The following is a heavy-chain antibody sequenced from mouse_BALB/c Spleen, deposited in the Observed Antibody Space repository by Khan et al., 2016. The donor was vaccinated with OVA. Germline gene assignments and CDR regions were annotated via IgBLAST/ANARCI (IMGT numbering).Heavy chain of an antibody. V-gene: IGHV1-4*01. CDR1: GNTLTTYT. CDR3: ARKEVGGYFDY. Sequence: QVQLKQSGAELARPGASVKMSCKASGNTLTTYTMHWVKQRPGQGLEWIGYINPSSVYSHYNQKFKDKATLTADKSSSTAYMQLSSLTSEDSAVYYCARKEVGGYFDYWGQGTTLTVSS. J-gene: IGHJ2*01. CDR2: INPSSVYS. D-gene: IGHD1-3*01.